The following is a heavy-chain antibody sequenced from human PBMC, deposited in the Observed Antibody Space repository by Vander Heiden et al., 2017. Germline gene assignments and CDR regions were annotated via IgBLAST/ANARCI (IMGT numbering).Heavy chain of an antibody. Sequence: EVHLVESGGGLVQPGGSLRLSCAASGFTFSDYSMNWVRQGPGKGLGLISYISSGSSTIYYADSVKGRFTISRDNAKNSLYLQMNSLRDEDTAVYYCARRMNVYFEYGGQGTLVTVSS. CDR1: GFTFSDYS. J-gene: IGHJ4*02. CDR2: ISSGSSTI. D-gene: IGHD2-8*01. V-gene: IGHV3-48*02. CDR3: ARRMNVYFEY.